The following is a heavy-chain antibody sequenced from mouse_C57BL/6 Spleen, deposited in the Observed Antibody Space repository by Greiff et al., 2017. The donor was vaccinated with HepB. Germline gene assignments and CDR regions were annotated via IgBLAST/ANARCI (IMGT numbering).Heavy chain of an antibody. CDR2: IRLKSDNYAT. CDR1: GFTFSNYW. Sequence: EVKLMESGGGLVQPGGSMKLSCVASGFTFSNYWMNWVRQSPEKGLEWVAQIRLKSDNYATHYAESVKGRFTISRDDSKSSVYLQMNNLRAEDTGIYYCTSDGSSYRYWGQGTTLTVSS. D-gene: IGHD1-1*01. J-gene: IGHJ2*01. V-gene: IGHV6-3*01. CDR3: TSDGSSYRY.